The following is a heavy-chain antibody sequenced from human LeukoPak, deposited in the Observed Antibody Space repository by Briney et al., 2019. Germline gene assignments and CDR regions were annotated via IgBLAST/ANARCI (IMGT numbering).Heavy chain of an antibody. Sequence: GGSLRPSCAASGFTLSSSAMSWVRQAPGKGLEWVSAISNNGGYTYYADSVQGRFTISRDNSKSTLCLQMNSLRAEDTAVYYCAKQLGYCSDGSCYFPYWGQGTLVTVSS. J-gene: IGHJ4*02. D-gene: IGHD2-15*01. CDR3: AKQLGYCSDGSCYFPY. V-gene: IGHV3-23*01. CDR1: GFTLSSSA. CDR2: ISNNGGYT.